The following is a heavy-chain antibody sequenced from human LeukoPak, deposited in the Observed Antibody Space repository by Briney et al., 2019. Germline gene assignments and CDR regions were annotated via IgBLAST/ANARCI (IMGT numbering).Heavy chain of an antibody. V-gene: IGHV3-23*01. CDR2: ISGSGGSA. J-gene: IGHJ4*02. D-gene: IGHD3-10*01. Sequence: GGSLRLSCAASGFTLSSYAMSWVRQAPGKGLEWGSAISGSGGSAYYADSVKGRFTISRDNSKNTLYLQMNSLRAEDTAVYYCAKRRGIGTDYYGSGSYYNYFDYWGQGTLVTVSS. CDR1: GFTLSSYA. CDR3: AKRRGIGTDYYGSGSYYNYFDY.